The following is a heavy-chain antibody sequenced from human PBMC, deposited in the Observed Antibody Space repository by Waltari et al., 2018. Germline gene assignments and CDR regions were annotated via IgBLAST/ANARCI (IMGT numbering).Heavy chain of an antibody. J-gene: IGHJ4*02. Sequence: EVHLVEAGGGLVQPGGSLRPSCAASGFSFSNYWMNWVRQAPEKGLEWVANIEQDGSEKNYVDSVKGRFTISRDNAKSSVYLQMNSLRAEDTAVYYCAGGSGWLPDSWGQGTLVTVSS. CDR3: AGGSGWLPDS. V-gene: IGHV3-7*04. CDR1: GFSFSNYW. CDR2: IEQDGSEK. D-gene: IGHD6-19*01.